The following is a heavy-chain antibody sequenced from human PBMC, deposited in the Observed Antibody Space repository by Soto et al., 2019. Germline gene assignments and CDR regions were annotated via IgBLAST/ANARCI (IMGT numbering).Heavy chain of an antibody. CDR2: ICSSGST. Sequence: SETLSLTCSVSGGSISGYCWSWIRQPPGKGLEWIGYICSSGSTDSSPSLKSRVTLSSDMSKNQLSLKLTSVIAADTAVYYCARGRLNTKSYMDVWGRGTTVTVSS. CDR1: GGSISGYC. V-gene: IGHV4-59*01. J-gene: IGHJ6*03. D-gene: IGHD2-2*01. CDR3: ARGRLNTKSYMDV.